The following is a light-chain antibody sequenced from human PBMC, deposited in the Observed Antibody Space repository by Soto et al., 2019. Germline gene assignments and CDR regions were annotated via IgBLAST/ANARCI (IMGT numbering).Light chain of an antibody. Sequence: DIQRTQSPSSLSASVGDRVTITCQASQDISNYLNWYQQKPGKAPKLLIYGASNLETGVPSRFSGSGSGTDFTFTISSLQPEDIATYYCQQYDNLPPYTFGQGTKLEIK. CDR2: GAS. CDR1: QDISNY. J-gene: IGKJ2*01. V-gene: IGKV1-33*01. CDR3: QQYDNLPPYT.